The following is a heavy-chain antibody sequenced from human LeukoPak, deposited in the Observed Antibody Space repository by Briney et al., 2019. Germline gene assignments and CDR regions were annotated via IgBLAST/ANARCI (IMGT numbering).Heavy chain of an antibody. CDR3: ARALIGYYFDY. D-gene: IGHD2-8*01. V-gene: IGHV3-48*01. CDR2: ISSSSSSI. J-gene: IGHJ4*02. CDR1: GFTFSNFS. Sequence: GGSLRLSCAASGFTFSNFSMNWVRQAPGKGLEWVSYISSSSSSIYYADSVMGRFTISRDNAKNSLYLQMNSLRAEDTAVYYCARALIGYYFDYWGQGTLVTVSS.